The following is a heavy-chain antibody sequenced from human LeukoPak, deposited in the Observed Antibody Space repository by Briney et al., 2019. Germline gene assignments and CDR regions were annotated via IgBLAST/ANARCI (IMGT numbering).Heavy chain of an antibody. CDR3: AKGGVSHPFDY. D-gene: IGHD2/OR15-2a*01. J-gene: IGHJ4*02. Sequence: GGSLRLSCAASGFSFSTYWMSWVRQAPGKGLEWVAAINQDGSEKYYVDSVKGRFTISRDNSKNTVYLQMNSLRAEDTAAYYCAKGGVSHPFDYWGQGTLVTVSS. V-gene: IGHV3-7*05. CDR2: INQDGSEK. CDR1: GFSFSTYW.